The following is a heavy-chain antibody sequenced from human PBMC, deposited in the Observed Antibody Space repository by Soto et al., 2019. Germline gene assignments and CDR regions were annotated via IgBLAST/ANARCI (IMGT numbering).Heavy chain of an antibody. CDR1: GGSFSGYF. Sequence: QVQLQQWGAGLLKPSETLSLTCAVYGGSFSGYFWSWVRQPPGKGLEWIGQITHSGTTNYKPSLKSRVTISVDTSKNQFSLRLSSVTAADTAVYYCATYFYDSRGYDFDLWGQGTLVTVSS. D-gene: IGHD3-22*01. J-gene: IGHJ4*02. V-gene: IGHV4-34*01. CDR2: ITHSGTT. CDR3: ATYFYDSRGYDFDL.